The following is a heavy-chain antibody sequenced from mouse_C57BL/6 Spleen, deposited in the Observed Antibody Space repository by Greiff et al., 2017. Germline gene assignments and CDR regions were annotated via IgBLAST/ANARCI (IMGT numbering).Heavy chain of an antibody. CDR3: AIYGSSRHWYFDV. D-gene: IGHD1-1*01. CDR1: GYTFTDHT. CDR2: IYPRDGST. J-gene: IGHJ1*03. Sequence: VQLQQSDAELVKPGASVKISCKVSGYTFTDHTIHWMKQRPEQGLEWIGYIYPRDGSTKYNEKFKGKATLTADKSSSTAYMQLNSLTSEDAAVYFCAIYGSSRHWYFDVWGTGTTVTVSS. V-gene: IGHV1-78*01.